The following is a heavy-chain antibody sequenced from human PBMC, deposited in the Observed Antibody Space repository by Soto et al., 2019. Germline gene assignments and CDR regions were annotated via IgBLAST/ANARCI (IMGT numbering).Heavy chain of an antibody. Sequence: QVQLVQSGAEVKKPGSSVKVSCKASGGTFSSYTISWVRQAPGQGLEWMGRIIPILGIANYAQKFQGRVTMTSDKYTSTAYMELSSLRSDDTAVYYCAREEYYYGSGAFFDYWGQGTLVTVSS. V-gene: IGHV1-69*08. CDR1: GGTFSSYT. CDR2: IIPILGIA. J-gene: IGHJ4*02. CDR3: AREEYYYGSGAFFDY. D-gene: IGHD3-10*01.